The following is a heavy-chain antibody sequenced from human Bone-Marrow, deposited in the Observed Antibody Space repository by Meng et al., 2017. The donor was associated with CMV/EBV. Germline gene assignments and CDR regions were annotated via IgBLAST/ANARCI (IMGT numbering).Heavy chain of an antibody. V-gene: IGHV3-30*02. CDR1: GFTFSSYG. J-gene: IGHJ5*02. CDR3: AKEPPYYYGSGSRGWFDP. CDR2: IRYDGSNK. Sequence: GESLKISCAASGFTFSSYGMHWVRQAPGKGLEWVAFIRYDGSNKYYADSVKGRFTISRDNSKNTLYLQMNSLRAEDTAVYYCAKEPPYYYGSGSRGWFDPWGQGTLVTVSS. D-gene: IGHD3-10*01.